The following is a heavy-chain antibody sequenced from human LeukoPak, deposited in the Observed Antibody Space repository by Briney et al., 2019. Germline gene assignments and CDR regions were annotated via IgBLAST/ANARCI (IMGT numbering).Heavy chain of an antibody. J-gene: IGHJ4*02. V-gene: IGHV4-31*03. CDR1: GGSISSGGYY. D-gene: IGHD3-22*01. Sequence: SQTLSLTCTVSGGSISSGGYYWSWIRQHPGKGLEWIGYIYYSGSTYYNPSLKSRVTISVDTSKNQFSLKLSSVTAADTAVYYCARVLGGARSSGYSILHFDYWGQGMLVTVSS. CDR2: IYYSGST. CDR3: ARVLGGARSSGYSILHFDY.